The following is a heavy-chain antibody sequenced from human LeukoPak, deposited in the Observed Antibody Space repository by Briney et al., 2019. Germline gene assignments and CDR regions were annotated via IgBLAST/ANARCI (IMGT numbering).Heavy chain of an antibody. Sequence: SETLSLTCAVYGGSFSGYYWSWIRQPPGKGLEWIGEINHSGSTNYNPSLKSRVTISVDTSKNQFSLKLSSVTAADTAVYYCARAKVGATRIRYYYYMDVWGKGTTVTISS. J-gene: IGHJ6*03. CDR1: GGSFSGYY. D-gene: IGHD1-26*01. CDR2: INHSGST. V-gene: IGHV4-34*01. CDR3: ARAKVGATRIRYYYYMDV.